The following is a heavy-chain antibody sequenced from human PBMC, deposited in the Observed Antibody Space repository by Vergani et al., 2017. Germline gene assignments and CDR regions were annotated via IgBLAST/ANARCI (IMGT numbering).Heavy chain of an antibody. CDR3: ARWGWKYQLLLPPYYMDV. CDR1: GGSISSSSYY. V-gene: IGHV4-39*01. CDR2: IYYSGST. J-gene: IGHJ6*03. D-gene: IGHD2-2*01. Sequence: QLQLQESGPGLVKPSETLSLTCTVSGGSISSSSYYWGWIRQPPGKGLEWIGSIYYSGSTYYNSSLKSRVTISVDTSKNQFSLKLSSVTAADTAVYYCARWGWKYQLLLPPYYMDVWGKGTTVTVSS.